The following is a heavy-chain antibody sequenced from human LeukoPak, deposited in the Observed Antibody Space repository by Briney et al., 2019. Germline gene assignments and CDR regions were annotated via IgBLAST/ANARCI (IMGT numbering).Heavy chain of an antibody. CDR1: GGSISSHY. CDR3: ARDRDTAMVTSWFDP. V-gene: IGHV4-59*11. J-gene: IGHJ5*02. Sequence: SETLSLTCTVSGGSISSHYWSWIRQPPGKGLEWIGYIYYSGSTNYNPSLKSRVTISVDTSKNQFSLKLSSVTAADTAMYYCARDRDTAMVTSWFDPWGQGTLVTVSS. D-gene: IGHD5-18*01. CDR2: IYYSGST.